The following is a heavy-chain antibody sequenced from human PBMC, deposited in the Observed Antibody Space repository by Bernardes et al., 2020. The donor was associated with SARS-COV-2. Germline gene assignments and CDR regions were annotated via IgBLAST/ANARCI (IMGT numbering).Heavy chain of an antibody. D-gene: IGHD6-13*01. CDR1: GYTLTEFS. CDR2: FDPEDGET. Sequence: ASVKVSCKVSGYTLTEFSMHWVRQAPGKGLEWMGGFDPEDGETIYAQKFQGRVILTEDTSTATAYMELSSLRSEDTAVYYCALSSSRVKTYYSNGMDVWGQGTTVTVSS. J-gene: IGHJ6*02. V-gene: IGHV1-24*01. CDR3: ALSSSRVKTYYSNGMDV.